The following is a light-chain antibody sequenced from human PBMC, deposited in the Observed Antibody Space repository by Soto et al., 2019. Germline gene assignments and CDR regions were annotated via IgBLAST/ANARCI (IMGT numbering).Light chain of an antibody. Sequence: EIVMTQSPATLSVSPGERATLSCRASQSVSSNLAWYQQKPGQAPRLLIYGASTRATGIPARFSGSGSGTELTLTISSLQSEDFAVYYCQQYNNWSYTFGQGTKVDIK. J-gene: IGKJ2*01. CDR1: QSVSSN. CDR3: QQYNNWSYT. CDR2: GAS. V-gene: IGKV3-15*01.